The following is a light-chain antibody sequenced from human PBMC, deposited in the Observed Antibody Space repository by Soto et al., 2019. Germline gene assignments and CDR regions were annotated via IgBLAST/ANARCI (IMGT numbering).Light chain of an antibody. CDR3: AAWDDRLMGV. J-gene: IGLJ1*01. CDR1: STNIGSSS. Sequence: QAALTQPPSVSGTPGQTVTMTWSGSSTNIGSSSVKWDQQFPGAAPRLLIYSNALRPSGIPNRFSGSKSGTSASLAISGLQPEDEADYYCAAWDDRLMGVFGPGTKVTVL. V-gene: IGLV1-44*01. CDR2: SNA.